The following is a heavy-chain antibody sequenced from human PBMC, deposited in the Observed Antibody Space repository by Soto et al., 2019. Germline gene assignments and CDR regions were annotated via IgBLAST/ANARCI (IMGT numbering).Heavy chain of an antibody. J-gene: IGHJ4*02. CDR2: ISNNGGST. CDR1: GFSFSTYA. Sequence: PGGSLRLSCAASGFSFSTYAMNWVRQAPGKGLEWVSGISNNGGSTYYADSVKGRLTISRGNSRSTVYLQMNRAEDTAVYYCAKVIGSSWYGPFDYWGQGTLVTVSS. CDR3: AKVIGSSWYGPFDY. V-gene: IGHV3-23*01. D-gene: IGHD6-13*01.